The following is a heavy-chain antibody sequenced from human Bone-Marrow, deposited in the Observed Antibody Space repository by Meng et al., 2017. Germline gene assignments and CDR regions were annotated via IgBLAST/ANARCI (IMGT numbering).Heavy chain of an antibody. CDR1: GGSISSSSYY. CDR3: ARDEVNWAIDY. CDR2: IYYSGST. Sequence: ESLKISCTVSGGSISSSSYYWGWIRQPPGKGLEWIGSIYYSGSTYYNPSLKSRVTISVDTSKNQFSLKLSSVTAADTAVYYCARDEVNWAIDYWGQGTLVTVSS. J-gene: IGHJ4*02. V-gene: IGHV4-39*07. D-gene: IGHD7-27*01.